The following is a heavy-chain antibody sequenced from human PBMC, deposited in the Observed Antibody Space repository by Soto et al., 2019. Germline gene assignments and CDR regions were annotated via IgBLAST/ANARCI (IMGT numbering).Heavy chain of an antibody. J-gene: IGHJ6*02. V-gene: IGHV3-53*01. CDR3: AKETGYSYGFQPNALDV. Sequence: PGGSLRLSCAASGFTVSSNYMTWVRQAPGEGLEWVSIISSRGDRTSYAESVKGRFTISRDDSKNTLFLHMNSLGAEDTAVYYCAKETGYSYGFQPNALDVWGQGTTVTVSS. D-gene: IGHD5-18*01. CDR1: GFTVSSNY. CDR2: ISSRGDRT.